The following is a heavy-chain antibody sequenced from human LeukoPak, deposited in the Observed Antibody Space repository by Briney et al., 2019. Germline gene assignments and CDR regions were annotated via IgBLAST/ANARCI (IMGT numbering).Heavy chain of an antibody. Sequence: GESLKISCKGSGYSFTSYWIGWVRQMPGKGLEWMGITYPGDSDTRYSPSFQGQVTISADKSISTAYLQWSSLKASDTAMYYCARQWELLGDAFDIWGQGTMVTGSS. CDR2: TYPGDSDT. CDR1: GYSFTSYW. D-gene: IGHD1-26*01. V-gene: IGHV5-51*01. CDR3: ARQWELLGDAFDI. J-gene: IGHJ3*02.